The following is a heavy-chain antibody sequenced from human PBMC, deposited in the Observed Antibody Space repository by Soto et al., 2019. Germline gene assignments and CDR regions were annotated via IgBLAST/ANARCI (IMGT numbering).Heavy chain of an antibody. Sequence: GGSLRLSCAASGFTFSSYAMSWVRQAPGKGLEWISAISGSGGSTYYADSVKGRFTISRDNSKNTLYLQMNSLRAEDTAVYYCATYSGSYQPLPLNDAFDIWGQGTMVTVSS. D-gene: IGHD1-26*01. CDR1: GFTFSSYA. V-gene: IGHV3-23*01. CDR2: ISGSGGST. CDR3: ATYSGSYQPLPLNDAFDI. J-gene: IGHJ3*02.